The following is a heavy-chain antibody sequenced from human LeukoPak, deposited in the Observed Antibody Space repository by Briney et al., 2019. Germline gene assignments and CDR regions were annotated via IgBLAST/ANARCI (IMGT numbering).Heavy chain of an antibody. D-gene: IGHD1-1*01. CDR2: INPSGGST. Sequence: GASVKVSCKASGYSFVGYGITWVRQAPGQGLEWMGIINPSGGSTSYAQKFQGRVTMTRDTSTSTVYMELSSLRSEDTAVYSCVRGYSTSPYYWGPGTLVTVSS. CDR1: GYSFVGYG. CDR3: VRGYSTSPYY. V-gene: IGHV1-46*01. J-gene: IGHJ4*02.